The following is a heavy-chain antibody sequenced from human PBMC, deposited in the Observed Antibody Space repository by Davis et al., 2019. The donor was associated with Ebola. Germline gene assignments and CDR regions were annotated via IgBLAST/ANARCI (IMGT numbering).Heavy chain of an antibody. V-gene: IGHV3-23*01. CDR1: GFTFSSYA. CDR3: AKDRGSVSIAALFDY. J-gene: IGHJ4*02. CDR2: ISGSGGSI. Sequence: GESLKISCAASGFTFSSYAMSWVRQAPGKGLEWVSAISGSGGSIYYAYSVKGRFTISRDNSKNTLYLQMNSLRAEDTAVYYCAKDRGSVSIAALFDYWGQGTLVTVSS. D-gene: IGHD6-6*01.